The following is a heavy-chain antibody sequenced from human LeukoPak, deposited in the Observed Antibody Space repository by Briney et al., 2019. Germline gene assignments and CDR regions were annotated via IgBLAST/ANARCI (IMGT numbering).Heavy chain of an antibody. D-gene: IGHD7-27*01. CDR3: ATAPWGRSSAIRGDLDY. V-gene: IGHV1-24*01. Sequence: ASVKVSCKVSGYTLTELSMHWVRQAPGKGLEWMGGFDPEDGETIYAQKFQGRVTMTEDTSTDTAYMELSSLRSEDTAVYYCATAPWGRSSAIRGDLDYWGQGTLVTVSS. CDR1: GYTLTELS. CDR2: FDPEDGET. J-gene: IGHJ4*02.